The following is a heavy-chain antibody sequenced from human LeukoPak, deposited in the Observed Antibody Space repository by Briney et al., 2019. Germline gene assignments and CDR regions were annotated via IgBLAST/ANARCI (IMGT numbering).Heavy chain of an antibody. CDR1: GGSFSGDY. V-gene: IGHV4-34*01. CDR3: ASSPWTAAGLDY. CDR2: INHSGST. J-gene: IGHJ4*02. D-gene: IGHD6-13*01. Sequence: PSETLSLTCAVYGGSFSGDYWSWIRQPPGKGLEWIGEINHSGSTNYNPSLKSRVTISVDTSKNQFSLKLSSVTAADTAVYYCASSPWTAAGLDYWGQGTLVTVSS.